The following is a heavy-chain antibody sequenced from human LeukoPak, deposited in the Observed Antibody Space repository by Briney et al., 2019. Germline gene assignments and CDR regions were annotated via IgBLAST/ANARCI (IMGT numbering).Heavy chain of an antibody. Sequence: SETLSLTCTVSGGSISSGGYYWSWIRQPPGKGLEWIGYIYHSGSTYYDPSLKSRVTISVDRSKNQFSLKLSSVTAADTAVYYCARVDYGDKNAFDIWGQGTMVTVSS. CDR1: GGSISSGGYY. D-gene: IGHD4/OR15-4a*01. CDR2: IYHSGST. V-gene: IGHV4-30-2*01. J-gene: IGHJ3*02. CDR3: ARVDYGDKNAFDI.